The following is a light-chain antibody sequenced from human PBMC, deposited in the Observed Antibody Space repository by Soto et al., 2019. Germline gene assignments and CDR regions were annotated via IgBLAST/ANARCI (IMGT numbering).Light chain of an antibody. V-gene: IGLV2-14*01. CDR3: SSYTSSSTLGV. CDR2: DVS. J-gene: IGLJ1*01. CDR1: SSDFGGYNY. Sequence: ALTQPASVSGSPGQSITISCTGTSSDFGGYNYVSWYQQHPGKAPKLMIYDVSNRPSGVSNRFSGSKSGNTASLTISGLQAEDEADYYCSSYTSSSTLGVFGTGTKVTVL.